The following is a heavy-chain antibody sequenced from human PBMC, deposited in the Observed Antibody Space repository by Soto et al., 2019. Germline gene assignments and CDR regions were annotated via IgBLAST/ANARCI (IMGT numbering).Heavy chain of an antibody. Sequence: GGSLRLSCAASGFTFSSYAMHWVRQAPGKGLEWVAVISYDGSNKYYADSVKGRFTISRDNSKNTLYLQMNSLRAEDTAVYYCARDLGIAAAGSSDYWGQGTLVTVSS. CDR2: ISYDGSNK. V-gene: IGHV3-30-3*01. D-gene: IGHD6-13*01. J-gene: IGHJ4*02. CDR1: GFTFSSYA. CDR3: ARDLGIAAAGSSDY.